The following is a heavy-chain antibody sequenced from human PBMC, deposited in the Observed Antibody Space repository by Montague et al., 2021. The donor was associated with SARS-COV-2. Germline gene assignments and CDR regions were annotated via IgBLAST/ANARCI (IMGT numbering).Heavy chain of an antibody. CDR1: LHSLSRCS. J-gene: IGHJ6*02. CDR3: ARGGHQLRFGLDV. CDR2: SLPTAST. D-gene: IGHD3-16*01. V-gene: IGHV4-34*01. Sequence: SETLSLTCTGDLHSLSRCSQGRIGKAHVWTPVTNGQSLPTASTIYKPSLKSRVTISEDTSKNQFSLRMTSVTAADTAVYYCARGGHQLRFGLDVWGQGTTVTVSS.